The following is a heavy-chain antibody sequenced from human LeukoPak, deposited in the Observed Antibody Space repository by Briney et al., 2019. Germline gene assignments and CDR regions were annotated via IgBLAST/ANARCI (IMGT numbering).Heavy chain of an antibody. V-gene: IGHV1-69*04. D-gene: IGHD3-10*01. CDR3: ASGMVRGVIDYYFDY. Sequence: SVKVSCKASGGTFSSYAISWVRQAPGQGLEWMGRIIPILGIANYAQKFQGRVTITEDKSTSTAYMELSSLRSEDTAVYYCASGMVRGVIDYYFDYWGQGTLVTVSS. CDR1: GGTFSSYA. CDR2: IIPILGIA. J-gene: IGHJ4*02.